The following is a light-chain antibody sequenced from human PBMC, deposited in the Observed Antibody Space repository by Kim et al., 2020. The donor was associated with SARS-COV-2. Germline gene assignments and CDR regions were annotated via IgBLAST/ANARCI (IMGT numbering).Light chain of an antibody. CDR3: QQYDSYPFT. J-gene: IGKJ3*01. CDR1: QDISHY. CDR2: AAS. Sequence: ASRGDRVTITCRASQDISHYLAWFQQKPGQAPKPLMRAASNLESGVPSRFSGSGSGTDFTLTISSLQPEDFATYYCQQYDSYPFTFGPGTKVDIK. V-gene: IGKV1-16*01.